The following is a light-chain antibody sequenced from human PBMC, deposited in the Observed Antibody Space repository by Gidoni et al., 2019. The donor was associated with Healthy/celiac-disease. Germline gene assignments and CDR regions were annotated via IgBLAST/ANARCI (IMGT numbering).Light chain of an antibody. CDR1: QSISTW. J-gene: IGKJ2*01. V-gene: IGKV1-5*01. CDR3: QQYNSYPYT. CDR2: DAS. Sequence: DIQMTPSPSPLSASVGDRVTITCRASQSISTWLAWYQQKPGKAPKLLIYDASSLESGVPSKFSGSGSGTEFTLTISSLQPDDFATYYCQQYNSYPYTFGQGTKLEIK.